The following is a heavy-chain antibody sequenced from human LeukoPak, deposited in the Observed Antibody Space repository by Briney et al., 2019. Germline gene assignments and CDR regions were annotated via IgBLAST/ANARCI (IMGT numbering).Heavy chain of an antibody. CDR3: ARHTAVPAAFDAFDI. V-gene: IGHV5-51*01. D-gene: IGHD2-2*01. J-gene: IGHJ3*02. CDR1: GYSFTSYW. Sequence: GEALKISCKGSGYSFTSYWIGWVRRMPGKGLEWMGIIYTGDADTRYSASFPCQVTISADKSITTAYLQWSSLKASDTAMYYCARHTAVPAAFDAFDIWGQGTMVTVSS. CDR2: IYTGDADT.